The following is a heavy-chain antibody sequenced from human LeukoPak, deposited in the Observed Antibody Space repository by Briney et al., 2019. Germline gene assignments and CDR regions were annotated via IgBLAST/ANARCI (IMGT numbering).Heavy chain of an antibody. Sequence: GSSVKVSCKASGGTFSSYAISWVRQAPGQGLEWMGRIIPIFGTANYAQKFQGRVTITTDESTSTAYVELSSLRSEDTAVYYCARHPDYYGSGSYYNVENYFDYWGQGTLVTVSS. CDR1: GGTFSSYA. D-gene: IGHD3-10*01. CDR2: IIPIFGTA. V-gene: IGHV1-69*05. CDR3: ARHPDYYGSGSYYNVENYFDY. J-gene: IGHJ4*02.